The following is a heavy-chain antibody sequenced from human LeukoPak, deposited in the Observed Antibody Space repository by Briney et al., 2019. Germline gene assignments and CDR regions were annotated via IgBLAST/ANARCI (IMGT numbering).Heavy chain of an antibody. Sequence: SETLSLTCTVSGGSISSYYWSWIRQPPGKGLEWIGYIYYSGSTNYNPSLKSRVTISVDTSKNQFSLKLSSVTAADTAVYYCARVVPGGLGSPVARYYYYMDVWGKGTTVTISS. CDR1: GGSISSYY. J-gene: IGHJ6*03. CDR2: IYYSGST. D-gene: IGHD3-10*01. V-gene: IGHV4-59*01. CDR3: ARVVPGGLGSPVARYYYYMDV.